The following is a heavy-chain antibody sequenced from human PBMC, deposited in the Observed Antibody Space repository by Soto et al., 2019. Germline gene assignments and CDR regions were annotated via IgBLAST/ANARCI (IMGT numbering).Heavy chain of an antibody. J-gene: IGHJ4*02. D-gene: IGHD3-22*01. CDR3: ARDYYDSSGYYYDVRYYFDY. CDR1: GFTFSSYS. CDR2: ISSSSSYI. Sequence: GESLKISCAASGFTFSSYSMNWVRQAPGKGLEWVSSISSSSSYIYYADSVKGRFTISRDNAKNSLYLQMNSLRAEDTAVYYCARDYYDSSGYYYDVRYYFDYWGQGTLVTVSS. V-gene: IGHV3-21*01.